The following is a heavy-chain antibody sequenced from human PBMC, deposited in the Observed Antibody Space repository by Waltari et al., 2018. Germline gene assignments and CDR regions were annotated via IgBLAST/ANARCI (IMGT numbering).Heavy chain of an antibody. D-gene: IGHD2-15*01. CDR1: GDSFNSVLY. V-gene: IGHV4-38-2*01. Sequence: QVQLQESGPGLVKSSETLSLACGVSGDSFNSVLYWVWIRPPPGKGPEWIGSVYHSGSTFYNPSLKSRVTMSVDTSKKHFSLSLSSVTAADTAVYYCARATCSHGGCSMYYFYYYMDVWGKGTTVTVSS. CDR3: ARATCSHGGCSMYYFYYYMDV. J-gene: IGHJ6*03. CDR2: VYHSGST.